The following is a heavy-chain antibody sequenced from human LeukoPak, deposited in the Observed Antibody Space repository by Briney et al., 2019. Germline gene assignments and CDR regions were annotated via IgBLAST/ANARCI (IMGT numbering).Heavy chain of an antibody. J-gene: IGHJ4*02. Sequence: GASVKVSCKASRYTFTSYYMHWVRQAPGQGLEWMGIINPSGGSTSYAQKFQGRVTMTRDTSTSTVYMELSSLRSEDTAVYYCARDFADYVWGSYRSPPRYYFDYWGQGTLVTVSS. CDR1: RYTFTSYY. CDR3: ARDFADYVWGSYRSPPRYYFDY. V-gene: IGHV1-46*01. CDR2: INPSGGST. D-gene: IGHD3-16*02.